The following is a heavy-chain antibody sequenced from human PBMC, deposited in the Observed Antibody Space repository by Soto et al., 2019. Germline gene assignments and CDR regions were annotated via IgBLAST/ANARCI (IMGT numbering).Heavy chain of an antibody. CDR1: GFTFTSYA. CDR2: ISGSGGRT. CDR3: AKDRAYYDFWSGCTFDY. Sequence: EVQLLESGAGLVQPGGSLRLSCAASGFTFTSYAMSWVRQAPGQGLEWVSSISGSGGRTYYADSVKGRFTISRDNSRNTLYLQMNSLRAEDTAVYYCAKDRAYYDFWSGCTFDYWGQGTLVTVSS. V-gene: IGHV3-23*01. J-gene: IGHJ4*02. D-gene: IGHD3-3*01.